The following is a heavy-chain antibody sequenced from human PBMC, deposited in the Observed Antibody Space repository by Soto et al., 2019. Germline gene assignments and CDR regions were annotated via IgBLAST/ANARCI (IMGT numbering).Heavy chain of an antibody. D-gene: IGHD5-12*01. CDR1: GFTFSSYG. Sequence: GGSLRLSCAASGFTFSSYGMHWVRQAPGKGLEWVAVIWYDGSNKYYAASVKGRFTISRDNSKNTLYLQMNSLRAEDTAVYYCARTWLHKGIDYWGQGTLVTVSS. CDR3: ARTWLHKGIDY. V-gene: IGHV3-33*01. J-gene: IGHJ4*02. CDR2: IWYDGSNK.